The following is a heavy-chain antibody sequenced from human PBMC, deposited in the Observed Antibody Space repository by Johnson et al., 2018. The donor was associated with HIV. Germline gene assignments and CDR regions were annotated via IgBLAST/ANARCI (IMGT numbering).Heavy chain of an antibody. Sequence: VQLVESGGGLVQPGGSLRLSCAVSGFTFSNHHMTWVRQAPGKGLEWVANINQDGSDKYYVDSVKGRFTICRDNAQNSLYGKMNSLRAEDTAVYYCARDLLIAYFGGACWDAFDIWGQGTMVTVSS. D-gene: IGHD2-21*02. CDR2: INQDGSDK. V-gene: IGHV3-7*01. CDR3: ARDLLIAYFGGACWDAFDI. CDR1: GFTFSNHH. J-gene: IGHJ3*02.